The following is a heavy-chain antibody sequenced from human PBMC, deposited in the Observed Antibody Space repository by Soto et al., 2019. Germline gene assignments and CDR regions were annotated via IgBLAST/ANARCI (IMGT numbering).Heavy chain of an antibody. CDR1: GNGFTTHW. CDR3: ARRGYSAYEGACLDY. CDR2: IYPGDSDT. V-gene: IGHV5-51*03. D-gene: IGHD5-12*01. J-gene: IGHJ4*02. Sequence: QLVQSGAEVKKPGESLKISCKASGNGFTTHWIAWVRQTPGKRLEWMGMIYPGDSDTTYSPSFRGQVTISADKSMRTAYLQWSSLKASDTATYYCARRGYSAYEGACLDYWGQGTLVTVSP.